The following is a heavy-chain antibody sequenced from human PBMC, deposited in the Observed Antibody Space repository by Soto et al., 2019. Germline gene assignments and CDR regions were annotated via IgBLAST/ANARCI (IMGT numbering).Heavy chain of an antibody. CDR1: GFPLSTYW. V-gene: IGHV3-74*01. Sequence: GGSLRRSYAGPGFPLSTYWMHWVRQAPGTGLEWVSRIKGDGSSTSYADSVKGRFTISRDNAKNTVYLQMNSLGAEDTAVYWCARGIRNYYGVDVWGQGTTVTVSS. CDR2: IKGDGSST. J-gene: IGHJ6*02. CDR3: ARGIRNYYGVDV.